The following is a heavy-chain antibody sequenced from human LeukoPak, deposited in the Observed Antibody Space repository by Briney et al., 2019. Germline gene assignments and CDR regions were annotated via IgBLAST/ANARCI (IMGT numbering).Heavy chain of an antibody. CDR1: GFNVSSNY. CDR3: VTSTGQQFIPYDY. CDR2: IYGADAA. V-gene: IGHV3-66*02. Sequence: GGYLRLSCAASGFNVSSNYMTWIRQAPGKGLEWVSLIYGADAAYYAESVRGRFTISRDNLKNTLFLQMNSLRVEDTAVYYCVTSTGQQFIPYDYWGQGTHVTVSS. J-gene: IGHJ4*02. D-gene: IGHD6-13*01.